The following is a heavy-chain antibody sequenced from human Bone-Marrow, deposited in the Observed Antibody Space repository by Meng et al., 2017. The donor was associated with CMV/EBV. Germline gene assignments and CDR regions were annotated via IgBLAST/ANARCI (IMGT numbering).Heavy chain of an antibody. CDR2: ISSSSSYI. CDR1: GFTFDDYA. J-gene: IGHJ6*02. V-gene: IGHV3-21*01. D-gene: IGHD2-2*01. CDR3: AREGVPAAIGGMDV. Sequence: GESLKISCAASGFTFDDYAMHWVRQAPGKGLEWVSSISSSSSYIYYADSVKGRFTISRDNAKNSLYLQMNSLRAEDTAVYYCAREGVPAAIGGMDVWGQGTTVTVSS.